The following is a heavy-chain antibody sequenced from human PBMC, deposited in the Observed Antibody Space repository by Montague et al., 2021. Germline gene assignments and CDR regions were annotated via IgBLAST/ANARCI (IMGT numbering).Heavy chain of an antibody. CDR1: GAYISNYN. CDR2: IAHTGYT. CDR3: AGHVIGDYCMDV. J-gene: IGHJ6*02. V-gene: IGHV4-59*08. Sequence: SETLSLTCTVSGAYISNYNWFWIRQPPGKGREWIGYIAHTGYTNXNLSLKSRVTISVDTSKNQFSLKLSSATAADSTVYYCAGHVIGDYCMDVWGQGTTVTVSS. D-gene: IGHD3-16*02.